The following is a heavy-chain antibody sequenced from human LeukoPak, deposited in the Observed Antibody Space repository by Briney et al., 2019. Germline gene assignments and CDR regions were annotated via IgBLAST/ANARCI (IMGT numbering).Heavy chain of an antibody. D-gene: IGHD3-10*01. Sequence: SETLSLTCTVSGGSISSYYWSWIRQPPGKGLVRIGYIYYSGSTNYNPSLKSRVTISVDTSKNQFSLKLSSVTAADTAVYYCARDRYYYGSGSYKYNWFDPWGQGTLVTVSS. CDR2: IYYSGST. CDR1: GGSISSYY. V-gene: IGHV4-59*01. J-gene: IGHJ5*02. CDR3: ARDRYYYGSGSYKYNWFDP.